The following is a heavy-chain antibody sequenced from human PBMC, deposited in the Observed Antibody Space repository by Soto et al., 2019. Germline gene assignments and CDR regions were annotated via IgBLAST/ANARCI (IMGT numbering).Heavy chain of an antibody. Sequence: QVQLVQSGAEVKQPGASVKVSCEASGYTFTSYGITWVRQAPGQGLGWMGYINEYNGNTNYAQKLQGGVAMTTDTSTSTVYMELRSLRSDDTAFYYCARAVSYPVGARLDYWGQGTLVTVSS. V-gene: IGHV1-18*01. CDR2: INEYNGNT. D-gene: IGHD1-26*01. CDR1: GYTFTSYG. J-gene: IGHJ4*02. CDR3: ARAVSYPVGARLDY.